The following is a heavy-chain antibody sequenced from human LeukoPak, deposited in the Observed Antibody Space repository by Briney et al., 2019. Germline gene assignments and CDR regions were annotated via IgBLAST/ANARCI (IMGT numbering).Heavy chain of an antibody. CDR2: ISSGSRII. Sequence: GGSLRLSCAASGFTFSTYNMNWVRQAPGKGLEWVSFISSGSRIIYYADSVKGRFTVSRDNAKNSLYLQMNSLRAEDTAVYYCAKDIEEWLVKGGGCFDYWGQGTLVTVSS. V-gene: IGHV3-48*01. J-gene: IGHJ4*02. CDR3: AKDIEEWLVKGGGCFDY. CDR1: GFTFSTYN. D-gene: IGHD6-19*01.